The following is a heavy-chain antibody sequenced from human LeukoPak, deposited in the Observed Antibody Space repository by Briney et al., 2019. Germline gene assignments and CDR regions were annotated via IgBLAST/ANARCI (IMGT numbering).Heavy chain of an antibody. V-gene: IGHV3-21*01. CDR1: GFTFSSYS. Sequence: GGSLRISCAASGFTFSSYSMNWVRQAPGKGLEWVSSISSSSSYIYYADSVKGRFTISTDNAKNSLYLQMNSLRAEDTAVYYCARVTYSSSSNYFDYWGQGTLVTVSS. D-gene: IGHD6-6*01. CDR3: ARVTYSSSSNYFDY. CDR2: ISSSSSYI. J-gene: IGHJ4*02.